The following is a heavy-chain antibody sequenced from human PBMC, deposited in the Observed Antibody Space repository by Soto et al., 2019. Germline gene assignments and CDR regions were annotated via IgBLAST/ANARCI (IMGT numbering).Heavy chain of an antibody. Sequence: EVQLLESGGGLVQPGGSLRLSCAASGFTFSSYAMSWVRQAPGKGLEWVSAISGSGGSTYYADSVKGRFTISRDNSKNTRYRQMNSLRAEDTAVYYCAKCIRALGYFDWPYNWFDPWGQGTLVPVSS. CDR3: AKCIRALGYFDWPYNWFDP. CDR1: GFTFSSYA. J-gene: IGHJ5*02. D-gene: IGHD3-9*01. CDR2: ISGSGGST. V-gene: IGHV3-23*01.